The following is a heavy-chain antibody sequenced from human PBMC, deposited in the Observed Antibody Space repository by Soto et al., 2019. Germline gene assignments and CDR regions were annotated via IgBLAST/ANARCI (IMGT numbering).Heavy chain of an antibody. Sequence: GGSLRLSCAASGFTFSSYGMQWVRQAPGKGLEWVAVISYDGSNKYYADSVKGRFTISRDNSKNTLYLQMNSLRAEDTAVYYCAKGGSYYYYYGMDVWGQGTTVTVSS. CDR2: ISYDGSNK. CDR1: GFTFSSYG. V-gene: IGHV3-30*18. J-gene: IGHJ6*02. CDR3: AKGGSYYYYYGMDV. D-gene: IGHD1-26*01.